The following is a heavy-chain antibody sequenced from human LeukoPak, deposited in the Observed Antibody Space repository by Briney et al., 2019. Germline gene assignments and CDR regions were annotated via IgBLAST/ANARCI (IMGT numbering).Heavy chain of an antibody. D-gene: IGHD3-9*01. V-gene: IGHV4-34*01. Sequence: SETLSLTCAVYGGSFSGYYWSWIRQPPGKGLEWIGEINHSGSTNYNPSLKSRVTISVDTSKNQFSLKLSSVTAADTAVYYCARGDFDWLLFPYWGQGTLVTVSS. CDR2: INHSGST. CDR1: GGSFSGYY. CDR3: ARGDFDWLLFPY. J-gene: IGHJ4*02.